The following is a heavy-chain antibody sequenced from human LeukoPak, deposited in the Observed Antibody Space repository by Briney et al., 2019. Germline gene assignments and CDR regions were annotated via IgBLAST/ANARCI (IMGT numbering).Heavy chain of an antibody. J-gene: IGHJ4*02. D-gene: IGHD6-6*01. CDR2: IIPIFGTA. CDR1: GGTFSSYA. Sequence: SVKVSCKAPGGTFSSYAISWVRQAPGQGLEWMGGIIPIFGTANYAQKFQGRVTITTDESTSTAYMELSSLRSEDTAVYYCAKVGTGSIAARGGGFDYWGQGTLVTVSS. CDR3: AKVGTGSIAARGGGFDY. V-gene: IGHV1-69*05.